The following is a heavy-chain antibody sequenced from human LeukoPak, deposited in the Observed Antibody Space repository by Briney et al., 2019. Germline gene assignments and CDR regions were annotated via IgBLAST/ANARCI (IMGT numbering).Heavy chain of an antibody. D-gene: IGHD2-21*01. CDR1: GGSISSYY. CDR2: IYYSGST. CDR3: AASGDRQFDY. Sequence: SETLSLTCTVSGGSISSYYWNWIRQPPGKGLEWIGDIYYSGSTNYNPSPKSPVTISVATSNNQFSLKLSSVTAADTAVYYCAASGDRQFDYWGQGTLVTVSS. V-gene: IGHV4-59*01. J-gene: IGHJ4*02.